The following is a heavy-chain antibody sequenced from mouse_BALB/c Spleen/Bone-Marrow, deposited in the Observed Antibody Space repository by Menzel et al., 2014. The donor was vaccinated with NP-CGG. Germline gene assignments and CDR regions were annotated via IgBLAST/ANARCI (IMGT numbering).Heavy chain of an antibody. CDR3: TRSRYGDY. CDR1: GYTFTDYT. Sequence: VQLKESGPELVKPGASVKISCKTSGYTFTDYTMHWVKQSHGKSLEWIGHINPNIGGTNYNQKFKGKATLTLDKSSRTAYMKLRSLTSEDSAVYYCTRSRYGDYWGQGTTLTVSS. V-gene: IGHV1-18*01. J-gene: IGHJ2*01. CDR2: INPNIGGT. D-gene: IGHD2-14*01.